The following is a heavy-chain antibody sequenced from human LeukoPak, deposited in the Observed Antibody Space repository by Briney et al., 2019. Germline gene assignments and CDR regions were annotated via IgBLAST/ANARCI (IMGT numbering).Heavy chain of an antibody. D-gene: IGHD5-24*01. CDR2: IYTSGST. V-gene: IGHV4-4*07. CDR3: ARETDGLGYYYYGMDV. Sequence: SETLSLTCTVSGGSISSYYWSWIRQPAGKGLEWIGRIYTSGSTNYNPSLKSRVTMSVDTSKNQFSLKLSSATAADTAVYYCARETDGLGYYYYGMDVWGQGTTVTVSS. CDR1: GGSISSYY. J-gene: IGHJ6*02.